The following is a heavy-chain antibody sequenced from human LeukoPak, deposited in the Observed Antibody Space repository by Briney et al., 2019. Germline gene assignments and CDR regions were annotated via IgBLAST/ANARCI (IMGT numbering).Heavy chain of an antibody. CDR1: GFTFSSYG. D-gene: IGHD3-22*01. CDR2: ISYDGSNK. CDR3: AKDNYYDSSGYYYFLDY. J-gene: IGHJ4*02. Sequence: GGSLRLSCAASGFTFSSYGMHWVRQAPGKGLEWVAVISYDGSNKYYADSVKGRFTISRDNSKNTLYLQMNSLRAEDTAVYYCAKDNYYDSSGYYYFLDYWGQGTLVTVSS. V-gene: IGHV3-30*18.